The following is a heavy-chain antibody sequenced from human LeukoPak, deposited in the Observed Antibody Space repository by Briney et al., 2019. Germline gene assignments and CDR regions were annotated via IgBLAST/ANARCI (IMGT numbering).Heavy chain of an antibody. CDR2: IYNDGTT. CDR3: ARPTITIFGLGGWFDP. J-gene: IGHJ5*02. Sequence: PGGSLRLSCAASGFTVFTNYMSWVRQGPGKGLEGVSIIYNDGTTYYADSVKGRFSISRDNSKNTLYLQMNSLRAEDTAVYFCARPTITIFGLGGWFDPWGQGTLVTVSS. D-gene: IGHD3-3*01. CDR1: GFTVFTNY. V-gene: IGHV3-53*01.